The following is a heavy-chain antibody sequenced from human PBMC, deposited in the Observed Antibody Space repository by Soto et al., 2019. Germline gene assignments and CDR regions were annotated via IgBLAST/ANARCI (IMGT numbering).Heavy chain of an antibody. CDR1: GGSISSYY. V-gene: IGHV4-59*08. Sequence: PSETLSLTCTVPGGSISSYYWSWIRQPPGKGLEWIGYIYYSGSTNYNPSLKSRVTISVDTSKNQFSLKLSSVTAADTAVYYCARGTAANDAFDIWGQGTMVTVSS. D-gene: IGHD1-1*01. CDR3: ARGTAANDAFDI. J-gene: IGHJ3*02. CDR2: IYYSGST.